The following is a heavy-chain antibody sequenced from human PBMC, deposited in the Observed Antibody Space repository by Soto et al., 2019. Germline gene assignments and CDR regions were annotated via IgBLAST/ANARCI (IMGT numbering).Heavy chain of an antibody. CDR3: AGLAYDFWSGPIDY. D-gene: IGHD3-3*01. J-gene: IGHJ4*02. V-gene: IGHV4-39*01. CDR2: IYYSGST. CDR1: GGSISSSSYY. Sequence: SETLSLTCTVSGGSISSSSYYWGWIRQPPGKGLEWIGSIYYSGSTYYNPSLKSRVTISVDTSKNQFSLKLSSVTAADTAVYYCAGLAYDFWSGPIDYWGQGTLVTVSS.